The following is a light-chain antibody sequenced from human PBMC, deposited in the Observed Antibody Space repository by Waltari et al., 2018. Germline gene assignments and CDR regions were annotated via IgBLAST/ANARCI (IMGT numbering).Light chain of an antibody. CDR3: GTWDSSLSAVV. J-gene: IGLJ2*01. CDR2: DNN. CDR1: SFNLGSDY. Sequence: QSVLTQPPSVSAAPGQKVTISCSGSSFNLGSDYVSWYQQLPGTAPKLLIYDNNRRPSGIPDRFSGSKSGTSATLGITGLQTGDEADYYCGTWDSSLSAVVFGGGTKLTVL. V-gene: IGLV1-51*01.